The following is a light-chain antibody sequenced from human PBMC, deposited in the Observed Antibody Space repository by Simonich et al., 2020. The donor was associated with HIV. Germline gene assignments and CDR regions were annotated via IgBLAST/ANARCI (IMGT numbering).Light chain of an antibody. CDR1: SGSIASND. V-gene: IGLV6-57*03. CDR3: QSYDSSNHWV. Sequence: NFMLTQPHSVSESPGKTVTISCTRSSGSIASNDVQWYQQRPGSAPTTVIYEDNQRPSEVPDRFSGSIDSSSNSASLTISGLKTEDEAAYYCQSYDSSNHWVFGGGTKLTVL. J-gene: IGLJ3*02. CDR2: EDN.